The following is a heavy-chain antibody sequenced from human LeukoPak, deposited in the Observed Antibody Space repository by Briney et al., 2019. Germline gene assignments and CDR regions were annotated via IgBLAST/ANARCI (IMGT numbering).Heavy chain of an antibody. D-gene: IGHD5-18*01. CDR3: ALRGYSYGTGWFDP. V-gene: IGHV4-31*02. CDR2: IHYIGGT. J-gene: IGHJ5*02. Sequence: SQTLSLTCSVSVDSVSSGGYYWSWIRQHPGKGLEWIGYIHYIGGTFYNPSLKSRVTISLDTSRNQFSLELKSVTAADTAVYYCALRGYSYGTGWFDPWGQGTLVTVSS. CDR1: VDSVSSGGYY.